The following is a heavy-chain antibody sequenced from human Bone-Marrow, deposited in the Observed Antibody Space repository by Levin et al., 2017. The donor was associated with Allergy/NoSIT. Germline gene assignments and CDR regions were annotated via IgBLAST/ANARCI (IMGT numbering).Heavy chain of an antibody. V-gene: IGHV1-69*13. J-gene: IGHJ3*01. Sequence: AASVKVSCKASGGTFSSYAISWVRQAPGQGLEWMGGIIPIFGTANYAQKFQGRVTITADESTSTAYMELSSLRSEDTAVYYCAISDSSGWYAGSASAYLYWGQGTMVTVSS. CDR1: GGTFSSYA. CDR2: IIPIFGTA. D-gene: IGHD6-19*01. CDR3: AISDSSGWYAGSASAYLY.